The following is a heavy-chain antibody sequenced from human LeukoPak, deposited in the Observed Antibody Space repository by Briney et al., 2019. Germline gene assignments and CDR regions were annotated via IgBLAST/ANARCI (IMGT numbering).Heavy chain of an antibody. CDR3: ARGKYYGSGSPFDY. Sequence: GGSLRLSCAASGFTFSSYSMNWVRQAPGKGLEWVSYISSSSSTIYYADSVKGRFTISRGNAKNSLYPQMNSLRDEDTAVYYCARGKYYGSGSPFDYWGQGTLVTVSS. CDR2: ISSSSSTI. CDR1: GFTFSSYS. J-gene: IGHJ4*02. V-gene: IGHV3-48*02. D-gene: IGHD3-10*01.